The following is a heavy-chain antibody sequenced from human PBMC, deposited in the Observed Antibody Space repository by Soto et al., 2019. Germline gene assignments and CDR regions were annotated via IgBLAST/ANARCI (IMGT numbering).Heavy chain of an antibody. V-gene: IGHV4-31*03. CDR1: GGSISSGGYY. Sequence: PSETLSLACTVSGGSISSGGYYWSWIRQHPGKGLEWIGYIYYSGSTYYNPSLKSRVTISVDTSKNQFSLKLSSVTAADTAVYYCARYRGDPPLAFAIWGQGTMVTVSS. D-gene: IGHD2-21*02. CDR2: IYYSGST. J-gene: IGHJ3*02. CDR3: ARYRGDPPLAFAI.